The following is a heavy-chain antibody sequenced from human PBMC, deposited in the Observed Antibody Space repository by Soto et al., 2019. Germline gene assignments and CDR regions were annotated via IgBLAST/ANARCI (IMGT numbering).Heavy chain of an antibody. V-gene: IGHV4-59*01. Sequence: PSETLSLTCTVSGGSISSYYWSWIRQPPGKGLEWIGYIYYSGSTNYNPSLKSRVTISVDTSKNQFSLKLSSVTAADTAVYYCARDGGNGMDVWGQGTTVTVSS. CDR1: GGSISSYY. D-gene: IGHD3-3*01. CDR3: ARDGGNGMDV. CDR2: IYYSGST. J-gene: IGHJ6*02.